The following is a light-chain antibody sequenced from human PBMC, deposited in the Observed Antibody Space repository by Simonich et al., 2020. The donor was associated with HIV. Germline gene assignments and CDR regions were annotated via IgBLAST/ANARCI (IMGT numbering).Light chain of an antibody. CDR1: QSLLYSDGNTY. CDR3: MQNIQLPPT. J-gene: IGKJ3*01. Sequence: DFVMTQSPLSLPVTLGQPASISCRSSQSLLYSDGNTYVNWFQQRPGQSPRRLIYKVSNWDSGVPDRFSGSGSGTHFTLKISRVEAEDVGVYYCMQNIQLPPTFGPGTKVDIK. V-gene: IGKV2D-30*01. CDR2: KVS.